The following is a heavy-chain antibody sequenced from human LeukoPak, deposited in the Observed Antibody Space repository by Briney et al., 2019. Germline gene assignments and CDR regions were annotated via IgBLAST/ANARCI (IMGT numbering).Heavy chain of an antibody. V-gene: IGHV4-39*06. CDR3: ARGQWLRAF. J-gene: IGHJ4*02. Sequence: PSETLSLTCTVSGGSISSSSYYWTWIRQPPGKGLEWIGEIHYSGSATYTPSLRRQVTISVDASKNQFALKMNSLTAADTAVCYCARGQWLRAFWSRGTPVTVSS. D-gene: IGHD5-18*01. CDR1: GGSISSSSYY. CDR2: IHYSGSA.